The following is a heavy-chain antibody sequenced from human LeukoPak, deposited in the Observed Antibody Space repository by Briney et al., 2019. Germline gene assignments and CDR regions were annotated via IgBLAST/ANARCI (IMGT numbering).Heavy chain of an antibody. V-gene: IGHV4-38-2*02. J-gene: IGHJ4*02. CDR1: GYSIASAYY. D-gene: IGHD3-10*01. Sequence: PSETLSLTCTVSGYSIASAYYWGWIRQPPGKELEWIGSIYHSGSTYYNPSLKSRVTISLDTSKNQFSLKLSSVTAADTAVYYCARGLLLWFGEPDWFDYWGQGTLVTVSS. CDR3: ARGLLLWFGEPDWFDY. CDR2: IYHSGST.